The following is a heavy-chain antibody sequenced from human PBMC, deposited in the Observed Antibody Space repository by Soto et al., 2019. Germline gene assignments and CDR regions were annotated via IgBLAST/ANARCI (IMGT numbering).Heavy chain of an antibody. J-gene: IGHJ4*02. V-gene: IGHV4-31*03. Sequence: QVQLQESGPGLVKPSQTLSLTCTVSGGSISSGDYYWSWIRQHPGKGLEWIGYIYYSGSTYYNPSLKSRFTISVHTSKNQFSLKLSSVTAADTAVYYCARGPYGDYVDFDYWGQGTLVTVSS. CDR2: IYYSGST. D-gene: IGHD4-17*01. CDR1: GGSISSGDYY. CDR3: ARGPYGDYVDFDY.